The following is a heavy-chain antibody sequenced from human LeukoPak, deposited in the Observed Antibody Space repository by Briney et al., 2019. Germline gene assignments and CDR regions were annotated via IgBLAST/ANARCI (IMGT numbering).Heavy chain of an antibody. J-gene: IGHJ5*02. D-gene: IGHD3-9*01. CDR2: IYHSGST. V-gene: IGHV4-30-2*01. CDR3: ARDTSTYDNLTGYYFGSGFDP. Sequence: SETLSLTCTVSGGSISSGGYYWSWIRQPPGKGLEWIGYIYHSGSTYYNPSLKSRVTISVDRSKNQFSLKLSSVTAADTAVYYCARDTSTYDNLTGYYFGSGFDPWGQGTLVTVSS. CDR1: GGSISSGGYY.